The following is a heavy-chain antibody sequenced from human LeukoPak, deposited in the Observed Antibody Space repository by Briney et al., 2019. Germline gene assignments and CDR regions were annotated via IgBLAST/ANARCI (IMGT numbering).Heavy chain of an antibody. V-gene: IGHV3-15*01. CDR3: TTTGETYYYGSGSQGY. J-gene: IGHJ4*02. CDR2: IKSKTDGGTT. Sequence: GGSLRLSCAASGFTFSSYVMSWVRQAPGKGLEWVGRIKSKTDGGTTDYAAPVKGRFTISRDDSKNTLYLQMNSLKTEDTAVYYCTTTGETYYYGSGSQGYWGQGTLVTVSS. D-gene: IGHD3-10*01. CDR1: GFTFSSYV.